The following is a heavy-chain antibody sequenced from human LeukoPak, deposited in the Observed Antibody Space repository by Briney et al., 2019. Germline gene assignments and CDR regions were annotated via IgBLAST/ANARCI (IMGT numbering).Heavy chain of an antibody. Sequence: GGSLRLSCAASGFTFSSYEMNWVRQAPGKGLEWVSYISSSGSTIYYADSVKGRFTISRDNAKNSLYLQMNSLRAEDTAVYYCARDGPVACSSTSCYADYFDYWGQGTLVTVPS. D-gene: IGHD2-2*01. CDR1: GFTFSSYE. CDR3: ARDGPVACSSTSCYADYFDY. V-gene: IGHV3-48*03. J-gene: IGHJ4*02. CDR2: ISSSGSTI.